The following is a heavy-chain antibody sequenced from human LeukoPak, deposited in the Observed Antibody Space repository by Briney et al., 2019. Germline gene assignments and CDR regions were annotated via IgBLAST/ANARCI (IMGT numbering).Heavy chain of an antibody. CDR3: AREIRYCSGGRCLGLSWFDP. CDR1: GGSISSSSYY. V-gene: IGHV4-39*07. CDR2: MYTTGST. Sequence: SETLSLTCTVSGGSISSSSYYWGWIRQPPGKGLEWIGHMYTTGSTNYNPSLKSRVTISVDTSKNQFSLRLSSVTAADTAVYYCAREIRYCSGGRCLGLSWFDPWGQGTLVTVSS. J-gene: IGHJ5*02. D-gene: IGHD2-15*01.